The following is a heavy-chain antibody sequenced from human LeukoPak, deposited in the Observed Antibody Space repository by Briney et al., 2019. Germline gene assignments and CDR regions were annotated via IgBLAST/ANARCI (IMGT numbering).Heavy chain of an antibody. V-gene: IGHV4-59*01. D-gene: IGHD1-1*01. Sequence: SETLSLTCTVSGGSISGYYWSWIRQPPGKGLEWIGYIYYSGSTNYNPSLKSRVTISVDTSKNQFSLKLSSVTAADTAVYYCARDRPSFTTQTSYFDYWGQGTLVTVSS. CDR2: IYYSGST. J-gene: IGHJ4*02. CDR3: ARDRPSFTTQTSYFDY. CDR1: GGSISGYY.